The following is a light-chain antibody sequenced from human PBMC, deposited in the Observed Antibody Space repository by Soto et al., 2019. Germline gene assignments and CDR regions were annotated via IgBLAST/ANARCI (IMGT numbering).Light chain of an antibody. J-gene: IGKJ5*01. CDR1: QSVSSN. V-gene: IGKV3-15*01. CDR2: GAS. CDR3: QQYNNWPAIT. Sequence: EIVMTQSPATLSVSPGERATLSCXASQSVSSNLAWYQQKPGQAPRLLIYGASTRATGIPARFSGSGSGTEFTLTISSLQSEDFAVYYCQQYNNWPAITFGQGTRLEIK.